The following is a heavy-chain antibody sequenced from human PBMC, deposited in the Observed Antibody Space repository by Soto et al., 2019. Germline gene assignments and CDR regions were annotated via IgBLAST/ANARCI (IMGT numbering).Heavy chain of an antibody. D-gene: IGHD2-8*01. CDR2: IYSGGST. CDR1: GFTVSSNY. J-gene: IGHJ6*03. CDR3: ARHTLGGDIVLMVYAKGPYYYYMDV. Sequence: QSGGSLRLSCAASGFTVSSNYMSWVRQAPGEGLEWVSVIYSGGSTYYADSVKGRFTISRHNSKNTLYLQMNSLRAEDTAVYYCARHTLGGDIVLMVYAKGPYYYYMDVWGKGTTVTVSS. V-gene: IGHV3-53*04.